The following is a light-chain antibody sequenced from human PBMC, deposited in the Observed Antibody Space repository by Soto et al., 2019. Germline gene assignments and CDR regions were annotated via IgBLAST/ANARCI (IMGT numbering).Light chain of an antibody. Sequence: DIQMTQSPSSLSASVGDRVTVTCRASQSIRTFLNWYQQRPGKAPNILIYAAINMQSGVPSRFSGNGSGTDFALTISSLQPEDFETYYCQQSYNNPQTFGQGTKVDIK. CDR3: QQSYNNPQT. V-gene: IGKV1-39*01. CDR1: QSIRTF. CDR2: AAI. J-gene: IGKJ1*01.